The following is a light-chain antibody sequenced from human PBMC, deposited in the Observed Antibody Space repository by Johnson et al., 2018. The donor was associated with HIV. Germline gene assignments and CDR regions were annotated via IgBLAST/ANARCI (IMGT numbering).Light chain of an antibody. CDR1: NSNIGNNY. CDR3: GTWDSSLSAFNYV. Sequence: QSVLTQPPSVSAAPGQKVTISCSGSNSNIGNNYVSWYQQVPGTAPKLLIYENNKRPSGIPDRFSGSKSGTSATLGITGLQTGDEADYYCGTWDSSLSAFNYVFGTGTKVTVL. V-gene: IGLV1-51*01. J-gene: IGLJ1*01. CDR2: ENN.